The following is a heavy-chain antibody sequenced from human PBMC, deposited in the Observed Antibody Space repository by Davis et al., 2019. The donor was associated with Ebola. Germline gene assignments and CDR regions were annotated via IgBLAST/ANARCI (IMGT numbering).Heavy chain of an antibody. CDR2: IKSKTDGGTT. Sequence: GGSLRLSCAASGFPFTTYIMNWVRQAPGKGLEWVGRIKSKTDGGTTDYAAPVKGRFTISRDDSKNTLYLQMNSLKTEDTAVYYCTTGQYSYARGYWGQGTLVTVSS. D-gene: IGHD5-18*01. J-gene: IGHJ4*02. CDR1: GFPFTTYI. CDR3: TTGQYSYARGY. V-gene: IGHV3-15*01.